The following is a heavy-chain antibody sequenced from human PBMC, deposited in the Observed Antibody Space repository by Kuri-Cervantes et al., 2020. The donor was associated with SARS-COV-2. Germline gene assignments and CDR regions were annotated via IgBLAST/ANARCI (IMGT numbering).Heavy chain of an antibody. Sequence: GESLKISCAASGFTFDDYGMSWVRQAPGKGLEWVSGINWNGGSTGYADSVKGRFTISRDNAKNSLYLQMNSLRAEDTALYHCARGALWIAAAGRSWYLDLWGRGTLVTVSS. CDR1: GFTFDDYG. D-gene: IGHD6-13*01. J-gene: IGHJ2*01. CDR2: INWNGGST. V-gene: IGHV3-20*01. CDR3: ARGALWIAAAGRSWYLDL.